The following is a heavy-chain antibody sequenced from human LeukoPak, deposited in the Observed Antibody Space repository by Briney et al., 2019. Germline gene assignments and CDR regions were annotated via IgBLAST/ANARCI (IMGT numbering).Heavy chain of an antibody. V-gene: IGHV1-69*04. CDR3: ASGGGYYYDSSGYWFDY. J-gene: IGHJ4*02. CDR2: IIPIFGIA. CDR1: GCTFSSYA. D-gene: IGHD3-22*01. Sequence: ASVKVSCKASGCTFSSYAISWVRQAPGQGLEWMGRIIPIFGIANYAQKFQGRVTITADKSTSTAYMELGSLRSEDTAVYYCASGGGYYYDSSGYWFDYWGQGTLVTVSS.